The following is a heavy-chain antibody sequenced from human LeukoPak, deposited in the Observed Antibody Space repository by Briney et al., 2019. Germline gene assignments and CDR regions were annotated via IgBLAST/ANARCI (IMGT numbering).Heavy chain of an antibody. Sequence: PGGSLRLSCTASGFTLRNYAMNWVRQAPGKGLEWVSYISSSSSTIYYADSVKGRFTISRDNAKNSLYLQMNSLRDEDTAVYYCARDRVPRIAGYFDYWGQGTLVTVSS. J-gene: IGHJ4*02. D-gene: IGHD6-13*01. CDR2: ISSSSSTI. CDR3: ARDRVPRIAGYFDY. CDR1: GFTLRNYA. V-gene: IGHV3-48*02.